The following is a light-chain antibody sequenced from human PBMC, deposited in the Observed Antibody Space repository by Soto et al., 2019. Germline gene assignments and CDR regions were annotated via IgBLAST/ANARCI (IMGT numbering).Light chain of an antibody. CDR1: SSNIGKRY. Sequence: QSVLTQPPSVSAAPGQKVIISCAGSSSNIGKRYVSWYQQFPGTAPKLVIYDNTRRPSGIPDRFSGSKSGTSATLVISGLQAGDEADYSCATWDSDLNSVVFGEGTKLTVL. CDR2: DNT. J-gene: IGLJ2*01. CDR3: ATWDSDLNSVV. V-gene: IGLV1-51*01.